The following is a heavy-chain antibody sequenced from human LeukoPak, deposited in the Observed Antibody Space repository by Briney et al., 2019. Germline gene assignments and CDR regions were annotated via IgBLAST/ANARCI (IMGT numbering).Heavy chain of an antibody. CDR1: GGSFSTYY. J-gene: IGHJ3*02. V-gene: IGHV4-34*01. CDR3: ARFPCSGDSCYSGIRAFDI. CDR2: INHGGST. D-gene: IGHD2-15*01. Sequence: PSETLSLTCAVYGGSFSTYYWNWIRQSPGKGLEWIGEINHGGSTNRNPSLRSRVTISVDTSKNQFSLRLSSVTAADTALYYCARFPCSGDSCYSGIRAFDIWGQVTMVTVSS.